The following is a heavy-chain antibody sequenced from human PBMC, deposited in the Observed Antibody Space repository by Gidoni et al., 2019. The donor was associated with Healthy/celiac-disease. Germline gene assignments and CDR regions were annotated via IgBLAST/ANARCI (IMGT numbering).Heavy chain of an antibody. V-gene: IGHV4-39*01. CDR3: ARHSVVVAAIDY. CDR2: IYYSGST. J-gene: IGHJ4*02. Sequence: QLQLQESGPGLVKPSETLSLTCTVSGGSISSSSYYWGWIRQPPGKGLEWIGSIYYSGSTYYNPSLKSRVTISVDTSKNQFSLKLSSVTAADTAVYYCARHSVVVAAIDYWGQGTLVTVSS. CDR1: GGSISSSSYY. D-gene: IGHD2-15*01.